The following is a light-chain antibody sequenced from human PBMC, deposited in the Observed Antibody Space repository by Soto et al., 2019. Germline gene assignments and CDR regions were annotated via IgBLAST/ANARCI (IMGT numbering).Light chain of an antibody. Sequence: DIQMTQSPSTLSASVGDRVIVTCRASQSISNWLAWYQQKPGKAPKLLIYKASTLKSGVPSRFSGSGSGTEFTLTISSLQPDDFATYYCQQYNNYLTWTFGQGTKVDIK. CDR3: QQYNNYLTWT. V-gene: IGKV1-5*03. CDR1: QSISNW. CDR2: KAS. J-gene: IGKJ1*01.